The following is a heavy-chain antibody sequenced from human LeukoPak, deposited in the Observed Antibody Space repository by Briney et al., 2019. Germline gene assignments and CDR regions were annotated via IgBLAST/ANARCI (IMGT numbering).Heavy chain of an antibody. CDR1: GYTFTSYD. J-gene: IGHJ3*02. V-gene: IGHV1-8*01. CDR3: ARRRSYYYGSGPNAFDI. CDR2: MNPNSGNT. D-gene: IGHD3-10*01. Sequence: ASVKVSCKASGYTFTSYDINWVRQATGQGLEWMGWMNPNSGNTGYAQKFQGRVTMTRNTSISTAYMELSSLRSEDTAVYYCARRRSYYYGSGPNAFDIWGQGTMVTVSS.